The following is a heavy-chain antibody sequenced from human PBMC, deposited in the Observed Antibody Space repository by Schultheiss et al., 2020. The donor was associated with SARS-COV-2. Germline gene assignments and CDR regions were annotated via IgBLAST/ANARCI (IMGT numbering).Heavy chain of an antibody. CDR3: ARQTGATPKFDF. V-gene: IGHV4-61*02. CDR2: IYTSGST. D-gene: IGHD1-1*01. Sequence: SETLSLTCTVSGGSISSGSYYWSWIRQPAGKGLEWIGRIYTSGSTNYNPSLKSRVTISVDTSKNQFSLKLSSVTAADTAVYYCARQTGATPKFDFWGQGTLVTVSS. J-gene: IGHJ4*02. CDR1: GGSISSGSYY.